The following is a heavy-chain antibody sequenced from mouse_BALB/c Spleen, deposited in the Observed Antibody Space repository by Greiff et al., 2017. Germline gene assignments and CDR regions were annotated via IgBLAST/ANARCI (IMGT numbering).Heavy chain of an antibody. Sequence: QVQLQQPGAELVKPGASVKLSCKASGYTFTSYWMHWVKQRPGQGLEWIGEINPSNGRTNYNEKFKSKATLTVDKSSSTAYMQLSSLTSEDAAVYYCARSTYGNYRWGYAMDDWGQGTSVTVSS. V-gene: IGHV1S81*02. D-gene: IGHD2-10*02. CDR3: ARSTYGNYRWGYAMDD. J-gene: IGHJ4*01. CDR2: INPSNGRT. CDR1: GYTFTSYW.